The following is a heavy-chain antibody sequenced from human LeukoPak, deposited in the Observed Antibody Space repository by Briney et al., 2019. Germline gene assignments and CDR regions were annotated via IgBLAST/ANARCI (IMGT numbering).Heavy chain of an antibody. CDR3: ARDAPPTYYYDSSGPNWFDP. CDR2: ISGSGGST. CDR1: GFTFSSNA. J-gene: IGHJ5*02. D-gene: IGHD3-22*01. V-gene: IGHV3-23*01. Sequence: GGSLKLSCAASGFTFSSNAMSWVRQAPGKGLEWVSAISGSGGSTYYADSVKGRFTISRDNSKNTLYVQMNSLRAEDTAVYYCARDAPPTYYYDSSGPNWFDPWGQGTLVTVSS.